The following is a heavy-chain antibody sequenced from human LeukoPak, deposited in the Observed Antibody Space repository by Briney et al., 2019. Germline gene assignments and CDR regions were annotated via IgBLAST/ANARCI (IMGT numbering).Heavy chain of an antibody. V-gene: IGHV3-48*04. CDR1: GFTFSSYS. CDR3: ARETGPWGYDTLGDAFDI. CDR2: ISGGSNTK. Sequence: GGSLRLSCVASGFTFSSYSMNWVRQAPGKGLEWISYISGGSNTKYYADSLKGRFSISRDNAKNSLYLQMNSLGADDTAVYYCARETGPWGYDTLGDAFDIWGQGTMVTVSS. D-gene: IGHD3-16*01. J-gene: IGHJ3*02.